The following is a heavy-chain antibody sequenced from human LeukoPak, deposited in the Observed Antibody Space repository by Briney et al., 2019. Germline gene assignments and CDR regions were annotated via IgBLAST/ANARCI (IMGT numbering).Heavy chain of an antibody. CDR2: ISDSVRET. J-gene: IGHJ4*02. Sequence: GGSLRLSCAASGLTFSSHAMSWVRQAPGKGLEWVSAISDSVRETFYTDSVKGRFTISRDNSKNTLYLEMNSLRAEDTAVYYCAKPSGRHPNYDFDHWGQGTLVTVSS. CDR3: AKPSGRHPNYDFDH. D-gene: IGHD1-26*01. CDR1: GLTFSSHA. V-gene: IGHV3-23*01.